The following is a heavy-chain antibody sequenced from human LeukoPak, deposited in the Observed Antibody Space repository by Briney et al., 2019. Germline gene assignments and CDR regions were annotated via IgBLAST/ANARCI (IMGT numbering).Heavy chain of an antibody. CDR3: ARVLGAHRYGSIDH. V-gene: IGHV1-46*01. CDR1: GYTFTSYY. D-gene: IGHD5-18*01. Sequence: ASVKVSCKASGYTFTSYYIHCGRQAPGQGLEWMGIINPTRGSTSYAQKCQGRVTMTRDTSTSTVYMELSSLRSEDTAIYYCARVLGAHRYGSIDHWGQGTLVTVSS. CDR2: INPTRGST. J-gene: IGHJ4*02.